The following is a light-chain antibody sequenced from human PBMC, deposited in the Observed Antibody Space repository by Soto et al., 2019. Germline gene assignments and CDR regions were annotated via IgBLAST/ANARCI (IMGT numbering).Light chain of an antibody. CDR2: RNN. Sequence: QSVLTQPPSASGTPGQRVTISCSGSSSNIGSNYVYWYQQLPGTAPKLLIYRNNQRPSGVPDRFSGSKSGTSASPAISGLRSEDEADYYCAAWDDSLRGVVFGGGTKLTVL. CDR1: SSNIGSNY. V-gene: IGLV1-47*01. J-gene: IGLJ2*01. CDR3: AAWDDSLRGVV.